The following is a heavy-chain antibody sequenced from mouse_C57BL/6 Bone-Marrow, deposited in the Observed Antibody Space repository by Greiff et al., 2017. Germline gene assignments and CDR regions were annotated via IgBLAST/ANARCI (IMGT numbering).Heavy chain of an antibody. V-gene: IGHV5-6*02. D-gene: IGHD2-3*01. CDR2: ISSGGSYT. Sequence: DVKLVESGGDLVKPGGSLKLSCAASGFTFSSYGMSWVRQTPDKRLEWVGTISSGGSYTYYPDSVKGRFTISRDNAKNTLYLQLSSLKSEDTAMYFCARHDGYYDWFAYWGQGTLVTVSA. J-gene: IGHJ3*01. CDR3: ARHDGYYDWFAY. CDR1: GFTFSSYG.